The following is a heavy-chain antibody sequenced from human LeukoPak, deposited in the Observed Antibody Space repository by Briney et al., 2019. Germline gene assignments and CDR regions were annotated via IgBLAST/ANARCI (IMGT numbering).Heavy chain of an antibody. CDR1: GGSFSAYC. CDR3: ARQKGYSYRYYYYGMDV. CDR2: SNHSGSA. Sequence: SETLSLTCAVYGGSFSAYCWSWIRQPPGKRLEWMGVSNHSGSANYNPSLKSRVTISVDTSKNQFSLRLSSVTAADTAVYYCARQKGYSYRYYYYGMDVWGQGTTVTVSS. J-gene: IGHJ6*02. D-gene: IGHD5-18*01. V-gene: IGHV4-34*01.